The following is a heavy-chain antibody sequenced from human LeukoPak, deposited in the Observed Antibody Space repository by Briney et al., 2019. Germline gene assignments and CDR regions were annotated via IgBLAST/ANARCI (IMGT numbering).Heavy chain of an antibody. Sequence: GGSLRLSCAASGFTFSDSYMTWVRQAPGKGVEWVAYISGSGHDINYSDSVKGRFTISRDNAKNSLYLQMSGLRVEDTAVYYCTRDPRHFDSCGQGTLVTVSS. J-gene: IGHJ5*01. V-gene: IGHV3-11*04. CDR3: TRDPRHFDS. CDR1: GFTFSDSY. CDR2: ISGSGHDI. D-gene: IGHD6-6*01.